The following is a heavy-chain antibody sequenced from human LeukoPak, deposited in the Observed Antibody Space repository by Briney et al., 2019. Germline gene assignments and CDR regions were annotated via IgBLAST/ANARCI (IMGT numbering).Heavy chain of an antibody. D-gene: IGHD3-22*01. Sequence: GASVKVSCKASGYTFTSYGISWVRQAPGQGLEWMGWISAYNGNTNYAQKLQGRVTMTTDTSTSTAYMELRSLRSDDTAVYYCARDRASYYYDGSDYWGQGTLVTVSS. J-gene: IGHJ4*02. CDR2: ISAYNGNT. CDR1: GYTFTSYG. CDR3: ARDRASYYYDGSDY. V-gene: IGHV1-18*01.